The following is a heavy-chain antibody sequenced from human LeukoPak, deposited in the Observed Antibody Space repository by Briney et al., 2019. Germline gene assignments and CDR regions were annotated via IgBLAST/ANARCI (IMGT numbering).Heavy chain of an antibody. CDR2: INTNTGNP. Sequence: ASVRVSCKASGYTFTSYAMNWVRQAPGQGLEWMGWINTNTGNPTYAQGFTGRFVFSLDTSVSTAYLQISSLRAEDTAVYYCARYRAFGVASEFDPWGQGTLVTVSS. V-gene: IGHV7-4-1*02. CDR1: GYTFTSYA. CDR3: ARYRAFGVASEFDP. J-gene: IGHJ5*02. D-gene: IGHD3-3*01.